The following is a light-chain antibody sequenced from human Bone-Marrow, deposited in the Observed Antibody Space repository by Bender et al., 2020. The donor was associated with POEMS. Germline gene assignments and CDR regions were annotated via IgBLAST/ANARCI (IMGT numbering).Light chain of an antibody. CDR3: SSYTSSSTLVL. V-gene: IGLV1-44*01. CDR2: NNN. J-gene: IGLJ2*01. Sequence: QSVLTQPPSASGTPGQRVTISCSGGSSNIGTNAVNWYQLLPGTAPKLLISNNNERPSGVPDRFSGSKSGNTASLTISGLQAEDEADYYCSSYTSSSTLVLFGGGTKLTVL. CDR1: SSNIGTNA.